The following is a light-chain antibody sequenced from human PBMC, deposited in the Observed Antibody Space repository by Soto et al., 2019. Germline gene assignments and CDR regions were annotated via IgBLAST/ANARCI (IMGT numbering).Light chain of an antibody. V-gene: IGKV1-5*03. Sequence: DTQMTQSPSTLSASVGDRVTITCRASQSISRWLAWYQQKPGTAPKLLIYAASTLESGVPSRFSGSRSGTEFTLTVSSLQPDDFATYYCQQYNDSFPYTFGQGTNLEIK. CDR3: QQYNDSFPYT. J-gene: IGKJ2*01. CDR1: QSISRW. CDR2: AAS.